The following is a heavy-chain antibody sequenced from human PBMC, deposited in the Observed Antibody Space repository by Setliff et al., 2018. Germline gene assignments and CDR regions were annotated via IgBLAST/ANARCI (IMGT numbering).Heavy chain of an antibody. J-gene: IGHJ4*02. CDR2: VFFTGDT. CDR1: GDSINDYY. V-gene: IGHV4-59*01. Sequence: PSETLSLTCTVSGDSINDYYWSWIRQPPGKGLEWIGYVFFTGDTVYNPSLGSRVTISLDRSQTQFSLKLSSVTAADTAVYYCARGGVTAAWDLTDWGQGTLVTVSS. CDR3: ARGGVTAAWDLTD. D-gene: IGHD2-21*02.